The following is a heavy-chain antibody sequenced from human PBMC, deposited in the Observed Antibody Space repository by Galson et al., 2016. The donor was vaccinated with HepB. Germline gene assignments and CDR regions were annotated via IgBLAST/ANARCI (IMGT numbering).Heavy chain of an antibody. CDR1: GYTFTSYD. CDR2: MNPTSGNT. CDR3: ARERYTGYETDY. V-gene: IGHV1-8*01. D-gene: IGHD5-12*01. J-gene: IGHJ4*02. Sequence: ASGYTFTSYDINWVRQATGQGLEWMGWMNPTSGNTGYAQKFQGRVTMTRNTSISTAYMELSSLRSEDTAVYYCARERYTGYETDYWGQGTLVTVSS.